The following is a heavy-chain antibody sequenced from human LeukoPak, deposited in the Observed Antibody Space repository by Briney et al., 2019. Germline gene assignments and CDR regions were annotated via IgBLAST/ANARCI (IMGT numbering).Heavy chain of an antibody. CDR2: ISGSGGST. CDR1: GFTFSSYA. V-gene: IGHV3-23*01. CDR3: ARGLGTTGTHAIDY. D-gene: IGHD1-1*01. Sequence: QPGGSLRLSCAASGFTFSSYAMSWVRQAPGKGLEWVSAISGSGGSTYYADSVKGRFTISRDNSKNTLYLQMNSLRAEDTAVYYCARGLGTTGTHAIDYWGQGTLVTVSS. J-gene: IGHJ4*02.